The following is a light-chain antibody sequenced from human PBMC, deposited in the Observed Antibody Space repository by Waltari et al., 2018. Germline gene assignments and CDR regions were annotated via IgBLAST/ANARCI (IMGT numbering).Light chain of an antibody. Sequence: DIQMTQSPSTLSASVGDRVTITCRASLGISSWLAWYQQKPGKAPKLLISKASSVESGVPSRFSGSGSGTEFTLTISSLQPDDFATYYCQQYNSYSRSFGQGTRLEIK. J-gene: IGKJ2*01. CDR3: QQYNSYSRS. V-gene: IGKV1-5*03. CDR2: KAS. CDR1: LGISSW.